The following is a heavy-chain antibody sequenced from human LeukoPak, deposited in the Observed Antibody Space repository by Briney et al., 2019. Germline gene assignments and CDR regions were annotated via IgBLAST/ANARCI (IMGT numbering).Heavy chain of an antibody. CDR3: ARGRPEGSGWYRPYYYVDV. D-gene: IGHD6-19*01. V-gene: IGHV4-34*01. CDR1: GGSFSGYY. CDR2: INHSGST. J-gene: IGHJ6*03. Sequence: SETLSLTCAVYGGSFSGYYWSWIRQPPGKGLEWVGEINHSGSTNYNLSLKSRVTISVDTSKNQFSLKLSSVTAADTAVYYCARGRPEGSGWYRPYYYVDVWGKGTTVTVSS.